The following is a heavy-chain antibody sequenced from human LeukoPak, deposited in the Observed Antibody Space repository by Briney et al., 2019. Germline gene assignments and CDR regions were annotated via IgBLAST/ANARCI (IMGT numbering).Heavy chain of an antibody. Sequence: GGSLRLSCAASGITFSRSWMSWVRQAPGKGLEWVAFIKEDGGEIFYVDSVKGRFTISRDNAENSLYPQMNCLRAEDTAVYYCARTAVAGNFYFDYWGQGTLVTVSS. J-gene: IGHJ4*02. D-gene: IGHD6-19*01. CDR3: ARTAVAGNFYFDY. CDR2: IKEDGGEI. CDR1: GITFSRSW. V-gene: IGHV3-7*02.